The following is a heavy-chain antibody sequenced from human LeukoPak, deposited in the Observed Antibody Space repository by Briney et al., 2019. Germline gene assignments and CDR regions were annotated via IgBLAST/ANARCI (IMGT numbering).Heavy chain of an antibody. Sequence: GGSLRLPCAASGFTFSSYAMSWVRQAPGKGLEWVSAISGSGGSTYYADSVKGRFTISRDNSKNTLYLQMNSLRAEDTAVYYCAKVPGIGQGGLYFDYWGQGTLVTVSS. D-gene: IGHD2-21*01. V-gene: IGHV3-23*01. CDR1: GFTFSSYA. CDR2: ISGSGGST. CDR3: AKVPGIGQGGLYFDY. J-gene: IGHJ4*02.